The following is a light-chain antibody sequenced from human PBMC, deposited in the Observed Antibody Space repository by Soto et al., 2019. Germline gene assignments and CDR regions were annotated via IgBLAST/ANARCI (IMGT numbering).Light chain of an antibody. Sequence: QSVLTQPPSASGTPGQRVTSSCSGSSYNIGSNYVYWYQQLPGTAPKLLIYRNNQRPSGVPDRFSGSKSGTSASLAISGLRSEDEADYYCAAWDDSLSVVVFGGGTKLTGL. CDR3: AAWDDSLSVVV. V-gene: IGLV1-47*01. J-gene: IGLJ2*01. CDR2: RNN. CDR1: SYNIGSNY.